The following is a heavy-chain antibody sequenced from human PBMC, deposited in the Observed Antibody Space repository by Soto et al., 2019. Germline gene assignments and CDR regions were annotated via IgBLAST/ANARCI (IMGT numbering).Heavy chain of an antibody. CDR1: GGSISSCGYY. Sequence: QVQLQESGPGLVKPSQTLSLTCTVSGGSISSCGYYWSCIRQHPWKGLEWIGYIYYSGSTYYKPSLKSRVNISVDTTKSQLSLKLSSVTAASTAVYYCATSVFPWGRGTLVTVSS. CDR2: IYYSGST. CDR3: ATSVFP. V-gene: IGHV4-31*03. J-gene: IGHJ5*02.